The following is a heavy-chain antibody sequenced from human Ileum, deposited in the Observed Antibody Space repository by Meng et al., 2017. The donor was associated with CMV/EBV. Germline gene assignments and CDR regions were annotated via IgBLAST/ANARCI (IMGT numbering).Heavy chain of an antibody. V-gene: IGHV7-4-1*02. CDR1: GYTFTKYG. D-gene: IGHD2-21*02. CDR3: ARDAVVTSIKLDS. CDR2: INTNSRNP. Sequence: KDSGYTFTKYGINWVRQAPGQGLEWMGWINTNSRNPTYAQGFTGRFVFSLDTSVNTAFLQISSLKAEDTAVYYCARDAVVTSIKLDSWGQGTLVTVSS. J-gene: IGHJ4*02.